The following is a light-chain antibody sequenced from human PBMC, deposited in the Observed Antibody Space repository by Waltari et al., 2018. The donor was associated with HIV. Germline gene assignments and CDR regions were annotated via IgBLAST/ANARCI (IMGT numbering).Light chain of an antibody. Sequence: DIQMTQSPSPLSASVGDRVTITCRASQRISDWLAWYQQKPGKAPKLLIYRASSLQSGVPSRFSGSGSGTEFTLTISSLQPDDFATYDGQQYNSYLITFGQGTRLEIK. CDR3: QQYNSYLIT. J-gene: IGKJ5*01. CDR1: QRISDW. CDR2: RAS. V-gene: IGKV1-5*03.